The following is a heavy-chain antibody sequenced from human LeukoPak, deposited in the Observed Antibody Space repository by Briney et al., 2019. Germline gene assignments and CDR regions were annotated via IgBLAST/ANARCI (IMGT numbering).Heavy chain of an antibody. CDR3: ARDGRGSYLRGM. CDR2: IYYSGST. Sequence: PSETLSLTCTVSGGSISSYYWSWIRQPPGKGLEWIGYIYYSGSTNYNPSLKSRVTISVDTSKNQFSLKLSSVTAADTAVYYCARDGRGSYLRGMWGQGTLVTVSS. V-gene: IGHV4-59*12. D-gene: IGHD1-26*01. CDR1: GGSISSYY. J-gene: IGHJ4*02.